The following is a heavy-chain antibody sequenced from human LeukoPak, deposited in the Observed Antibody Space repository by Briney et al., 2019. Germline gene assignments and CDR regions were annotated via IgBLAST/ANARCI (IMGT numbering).Heavy chain of an antibody. Sequence: SVKVSCKASGGTFGGYTISWVRQAPGQGLEWMGGIIPMLRSSTYAQRFRGRLTITTDESATTVHMELRSLGSEDTAVYFCARELSAAAPYYMDVWGKGTTVAVSS. J-gene: IGHJ6*03. D-gene: IGHD6-25*01. CDR3: ARELSAAAPYYMDV. CDR1: GGTFGGYT. V-gene: IGHV1-69*16. CDR2: IIPMLRSS.